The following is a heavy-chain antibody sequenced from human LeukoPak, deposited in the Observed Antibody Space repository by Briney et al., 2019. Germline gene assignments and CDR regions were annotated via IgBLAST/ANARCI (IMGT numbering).Heavy chain of an antibody. CDR2: ISSSGSTI. CDR1: GFTFSSYW. V-gene: IGHV3-11*01. CDR3: ASSRYGSGSSPQLYYYYGMDV. J-gene: IGHJ6*02. Sequence: GESLRLSCAASGFTFSSYWMHWIRQAPGTGLEWVSYISSSGSTIYYADSVKGRFTISRDNAKNSLYLQMNSLRAEDTAVYYCASSRYGSGSSPQLYYYYGMDVWGQGTTVTVSS. D-gene: IGHD3-10*01.